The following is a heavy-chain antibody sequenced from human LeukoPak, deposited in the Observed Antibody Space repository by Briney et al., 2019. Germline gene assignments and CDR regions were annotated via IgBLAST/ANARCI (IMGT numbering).Heavy chain of an antibody. V-gene: IGHV4-30-2*01. CDR3: VRVSSSGYYEYYFDY. D-gene: IGHD3-22*01. CDR1: GGSISSGGYS. Sequence: SETLSLTCAVSGGSISSGGYSWTWIRQPPGKGLEWIGYIYHSGSTYYNPSLKGRVTISVDRSKNQFSLKLSSVTAADTAVYYCVRVSSSGYYEYYFDYWGQGTLVTVSS. CDR2: IYHSGST. J-gene: IGHJ4*02.